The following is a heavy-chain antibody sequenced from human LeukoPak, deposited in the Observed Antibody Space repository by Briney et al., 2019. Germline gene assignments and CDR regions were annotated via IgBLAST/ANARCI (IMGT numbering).Heavy chain of an antibody. D-gene: IGHD6-6*01. J-gene: IGHJ4*02. Sequence: SVKVSCKASGGTFSSYAISWVRQAPGQGLEWMGGIIPIFGTANYAQKFQGRVTITADESTSTAYMKLSSLRSEDTAVYYCARLRGSSSYLYYFDYWGQGTLVTVSS. CDR1: GGTFSSYA. CDR2: IIPIFGTA. CDR3: ARLRGSSSYLYYFDY. V-gene: IGHV1-69*01.